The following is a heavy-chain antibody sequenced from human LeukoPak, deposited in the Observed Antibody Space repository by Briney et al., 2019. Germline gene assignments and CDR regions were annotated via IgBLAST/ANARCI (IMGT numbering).Heavy chain of an antibody. J-gene: IGHJ3*02. CDR3: ARDRSYYDFWSGPSDAFDI. V-gene: IGHV4-61*02. D-gene: IGHD3-3*01. CDR1: GGSISSGSYY. CDR2: IYTSGST. Sequence: SQTLSLTCTVSGGSISSGSYYWSWIRQPAGKGLEWIGRIYTSGSTNYNPSLKSRVTISVDTSKNQFSLKLSSVTAADTAVYYCARDRSYYDFWSGPSDAFDIWGQGTMVTVSS.